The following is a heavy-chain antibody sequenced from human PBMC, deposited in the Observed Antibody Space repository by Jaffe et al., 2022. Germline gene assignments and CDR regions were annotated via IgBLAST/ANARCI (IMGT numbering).Heavy chain of an antibody. V-gene: IGHV4-59*01. CDR1: GGSISTYY. D-gene: IGHD3-22*01. Sequence: QVQLQESGPGMVKSSEALSLTCTVSGGSISTYYWSWIRQPPGKGLEWIGYINYGGATKYNSSLKARVTISADTSIRQVSLSLTSVTPTDTAVYFCARGLRSSYSSVSYDNWGPGTLVTVSS. CDR2: INYGGAT. J-gene: IGHJ4*02. CDR3: ARGLRSSYSSVSYDN.